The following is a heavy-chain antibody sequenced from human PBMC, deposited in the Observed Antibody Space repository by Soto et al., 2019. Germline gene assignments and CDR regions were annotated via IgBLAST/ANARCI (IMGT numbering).Heavy chain of an antibody. D-gene: IGHD3-10*01. J-gene: IGHJ5*02. CDR3: ARGWFGELFNWFDP. CDR2: IYYSGST. CDR1: GGSISSYY. Sequence: PSETLSLTCTVSGGSISSYYWSWIRQPPGKGLEWIGYIYYSGSTNYNPSLKSRVTISVDTSKNQFSLKLSSVTAADTAVYYCARGWFGELFNWFDPWGQGTLVTVSS. V-gene: IGHV4-59*01.